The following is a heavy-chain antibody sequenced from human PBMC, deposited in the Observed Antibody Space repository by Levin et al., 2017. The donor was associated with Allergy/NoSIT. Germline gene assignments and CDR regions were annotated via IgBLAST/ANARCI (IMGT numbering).Heavy chain of an antibody. CDR1: GYTLTELS. CDR2: FDPEDGET. D-gene: IGHD6-6*01. Sequence: PAASVKVSCKVSGYTLTELSMHWVRQAPGKGLEWMGGFDPEDGETIYAQKFQGRVTMTEDTSTDTAYMELSSLRSEDTAVYYCATLGYSSSSGSWFDPWGQGTLVTVSS. CDR3: ATLGYSSSSGSWFDP. J-gene: IGHJ5*02. V-gene: IGHV1-24*01.